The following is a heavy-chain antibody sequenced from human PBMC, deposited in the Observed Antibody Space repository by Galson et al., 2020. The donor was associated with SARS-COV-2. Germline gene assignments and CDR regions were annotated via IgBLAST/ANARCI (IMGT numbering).Heavy chain of an antibody. CDR3: ATGYTIFGVVPPNY. CDR2: FDPEDGET. Sequence: ASVKVSCKVSGYTHTELSMHWVRQAPGQGLEWMEGFDPEDGETIYAQKFQGRVTMTEDTSTDTAYMELSSLRSEDTAVYYCATGYTIFGVVPPNYWGQGTLVTVSS. CDR1: GYTHTELS. D-gene: IGHD3-3*01. J-gene: IGHJ4*02. V-gene: IGHV1-24*01.